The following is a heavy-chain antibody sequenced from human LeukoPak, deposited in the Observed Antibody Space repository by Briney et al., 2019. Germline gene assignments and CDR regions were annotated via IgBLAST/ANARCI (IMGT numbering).Heavy chain of an antibody. V-gene: IGHV4-39*02. D-gene: IGHD2-15*01. CDR2: INYSGVT. CDR1: SGSITSSVYY. J-gene: IGHJ5*02. CDR3: AIYSSSSGRIDP. Sequence: SETLSLTCTVSSGSITSSVYYCSWLRQPPGKGLEWIAGINYSGVTHYNPSLKSRVTISVDTSKNHFSRNLSSVTAADTAVYYCAIYSSSSGRIDPWGQGTLVTVSS.